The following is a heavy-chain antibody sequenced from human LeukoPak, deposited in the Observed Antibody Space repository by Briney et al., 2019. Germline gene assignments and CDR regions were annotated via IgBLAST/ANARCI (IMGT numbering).Heavy chain of an antibody. CDR2: ISSSSSYI. D-gene: IGHD3-22*01. CDR1: GFTFSSYS. V-gene: IGHV3-21*01. Sequence: GGSLRLSCAASGFTFSSYSMNWVRQAPGKGLEWVSSISSSSSYIYCADSVKGRFTISRDNAKNSLYLQMNSLRVEDTAVYYCVRYSSGYTQYYFDYWGQGTLVTVSS. CDR3: VRYSSGYTQYYFDY. J-gene: IGHJ4*02.